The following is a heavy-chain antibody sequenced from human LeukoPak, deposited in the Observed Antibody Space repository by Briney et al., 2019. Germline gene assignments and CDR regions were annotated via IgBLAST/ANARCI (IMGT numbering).Heavy chain of an antibody. V-gene: IGHV4-38-2*02. CDR3: ARYSSGYYFDY. CDR2: LYHSGTT. CDR1: GYSISSGYY. Sequence: SETLSLTCTVSGYSISSGYYWGWIRQPPGKGLEWIGILYHSGTTYYNPSLKSRVTILVDTSKNQFSLKLSSVTAADTAVYYCARYSSGYYFDYWGQGTLVTVSS. J-gene: IGHJ4*02. D-gene: IGHD3-22*01.